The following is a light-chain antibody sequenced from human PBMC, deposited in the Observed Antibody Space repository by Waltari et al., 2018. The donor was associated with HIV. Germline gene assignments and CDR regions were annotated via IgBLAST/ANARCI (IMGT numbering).Light chain of an antibody. CDR3: SSYAGRYTYV. CDR2: VVS. V-gene: IGLV2-8*01. J-gene: IGLJ1*01. Sequence: SSLTQPPSSSVSPGPSFPISCTATGSDVRRQPSVTWYQHHPGKAHKLIIHVVSQRPSGVPDRFAGYKAGNTAARTVSGLQGDDEAYDYCSSYAGRYTYVFGTGNRLTVL. CDR1: GSDVRRQPS.